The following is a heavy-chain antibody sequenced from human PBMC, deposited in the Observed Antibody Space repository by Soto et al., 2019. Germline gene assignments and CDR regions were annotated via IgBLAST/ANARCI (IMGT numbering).Heavy chain of an antibody. CDR3: ARWYYGSSGWFDY. J-gene: IGHJ4*02. CDR1: GGSISSHY. D-gene: IGHD3-22*01. Sequence: SETLSLTCTVSGGSISSHYWSWIRQPPGKGLEWIGYIYYSGSTNYNPSLKSRVTISVDTSKNQFSLKLSSVIAADTAVYYCARWYYGSSGWFDYWGQGALVTVS. V-gene: IGHV4-59*11. CDR2: IYYSGST.